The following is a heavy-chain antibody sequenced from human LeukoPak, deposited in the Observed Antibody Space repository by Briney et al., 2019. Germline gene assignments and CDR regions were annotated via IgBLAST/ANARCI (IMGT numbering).Heavy chain of an antibody. D-gene: IGHD6-25*01. CDR1: GFTFSDYY. J-gene: IGHJ6*03. CDR3: AAVQMQRSSWYDYYYMDV. V-gene: IGHV3-11*01. Sequence: GGSLRLFCAASGFTFSDYYMTWIRQAPGKGLQWVSYISSSGSAIKYADSVKGRFSISRDNAKSSLYLQMNSLRAEDTAVYYCAAVQMQRSSWYDYYYMDVWGKGTTVTVSS. CDR2: ISSSGSAI.